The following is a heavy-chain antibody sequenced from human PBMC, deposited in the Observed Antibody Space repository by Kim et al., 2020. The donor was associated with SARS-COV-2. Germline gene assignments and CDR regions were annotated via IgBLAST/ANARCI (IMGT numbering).Heavy chain of an antibody. Sequence: GGSLRLSCVASEFIFSNYWMHWVRQAPGKGLEWVSRISFGGSSPSYADSVRARFTISRDNAENTLYLQMNSLRAEDTAVYYCIRSTYYSSSGNPFDTWGRGTLVTVSS. CDR2: ISFGGSSP. J-gene: IGHJ4*02. V-gene: IGHV3-74*01. CDR1: EFIFSNYW. CDR3: IRSTYYSSSGNPFDT. D-gene: IGHD3-10*01.